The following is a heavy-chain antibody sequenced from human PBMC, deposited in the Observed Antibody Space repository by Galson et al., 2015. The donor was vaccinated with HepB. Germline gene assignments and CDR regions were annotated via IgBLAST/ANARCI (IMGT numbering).Heavy chain of an antibody. CDR3: ARFYYDILTGYSVGAFDI. CDR2: INPSGGST. D-gene: IGHD3-9*01. V-gene: IGHV1-46*01. Sequence: SVKVSCKASGYTFTSYYMHWVRQAPGQGLEWMGIINPSGGSTSYAHKFQGRVTMTRDTSTSTVYMELSSLRSEDTAVYYCARFYYDILTGYSVGAFDIWGQGTMVTVSS. J-gene: IGHJ3*02. CDR1: GYTFTSYY.